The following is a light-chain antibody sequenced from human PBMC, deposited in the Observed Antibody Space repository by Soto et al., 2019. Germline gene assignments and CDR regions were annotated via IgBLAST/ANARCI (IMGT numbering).Light chain of an antibody. CDR2: DAS. J-gene: IGKJ5*01. CDR1: QSVSSY. CDR3: QQRSNWIT. Sequence: GLTQSTTTLSLSPRERATLSCRASQSVSSYLAWYQQKPGQAPRLLIYDASNRATGIPARFSGSGSGTDFTLTISSLEPEDFAVYYCQQRSNWITFGQGTRLEI. V-gene: IGKV3-11*01.